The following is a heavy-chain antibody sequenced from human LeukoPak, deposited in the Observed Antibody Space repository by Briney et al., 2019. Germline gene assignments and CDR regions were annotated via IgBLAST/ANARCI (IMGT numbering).Heavy chain of an antibody. D-gene: IGHD4-17*01. J-gene: IGHJ4*02. Sequence: SETLSLTCTVSGGSISSYYWSWIRQPPGKGLEWIGYIYYSGSTNYNPSLKSRVTISVDTSKNQFSLKLSSVTAADTAVYYCARETIEGDYDSGYFDYWGQGTLVTVSS. CDR3: ARETIEGDYDSGYFDY. CDR2: IYYSGST. V-gene: IGHV4-59*01. CDR1: GGSISSYY.